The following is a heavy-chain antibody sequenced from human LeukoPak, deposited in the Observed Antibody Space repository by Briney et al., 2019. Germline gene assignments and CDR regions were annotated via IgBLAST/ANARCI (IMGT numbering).Heavy chain of an antibody. Sequence: SVKVSCKASGGTFSSYAISWVRQAPGQGLEWMGGIIPIFGTANYAQKFQGRVTITADESTSTAYMELSSLRSEDTAVYYCARDEVTTVVPPHGGVDVWGQGTTVTVSS. CDR3: ARDEVTTVVPPHGGVDV. D-gene: IGHD4-23*01. V-gene: IGHV1-69*13. J-gene: IGHJ6*02. CDR2: IIPIFGTA. CDR1: GGTFSSYA.